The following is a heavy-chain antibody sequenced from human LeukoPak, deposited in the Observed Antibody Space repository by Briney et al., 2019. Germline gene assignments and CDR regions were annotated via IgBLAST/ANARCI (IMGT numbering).Heavy chain of an antibody. Sequence: PSETLSLTCTVSGGSLSSYYWSWIRQPPGKGLEWIGYIYYSGSTNYNPSLKSRVTMSVDTSKNQFSLKLSSVTAADTAVYYCARYGDCSSTSCRLAFDIWGQGTMVTVSS. V-gene: IGHV4-59*12. D-gene: IGHD2-2*01. J-gene: IGHJ3*02. CDR3: ARYGDCSSTSCRLAFDI. CDR1: GGSLSSYY. CDR2: IYYSGST.